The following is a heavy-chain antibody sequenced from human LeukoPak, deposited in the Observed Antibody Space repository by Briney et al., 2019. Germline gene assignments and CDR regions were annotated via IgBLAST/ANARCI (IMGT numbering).Heavy chain of an antibody. Sequence: PSETLSLTCTVSGGSISSYYWSWIRQPPGKGLEWIGYIYYSGSTNYNPSLKSRVTISVDTSKNQLSLKLSSVTAADTAVYYCAREYYYDSSGFWAFDIWGQGTMVTVSS. J-gene: IGHJ3*02. V-gene: IGHV4-59*01. CDR1: GGSISSYY. D-gene: IGHD3-22*01. CDR2: IYYSGST. CDR3: AREYYYDSSGFWAFDI.